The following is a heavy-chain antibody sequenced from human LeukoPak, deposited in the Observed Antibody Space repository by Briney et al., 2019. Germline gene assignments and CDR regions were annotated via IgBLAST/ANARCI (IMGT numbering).Heavy chain of an antibody. CDR1: GGSVNSNTYY. CDR2: IYYSGST. CDR3: ARVMGSGWTGFDY. D-gene: IGHD6-19*01. J-gene: IGHJ4*02. V-gene: IGHV4-61*01. Sequence: SETLSLTCIVSGGSVNSNTYYWSWIRQPPGKGLEWVGYIYYSGSTNYDPSLKSRVTISVDTSKNQFSLKLSSVTAADTAVYYCARVMGSGWTGFDYWGQGTLVTVSS.